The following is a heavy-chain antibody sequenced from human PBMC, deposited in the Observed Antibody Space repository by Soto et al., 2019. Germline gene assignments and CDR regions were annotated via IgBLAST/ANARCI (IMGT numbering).Heavy chain of an antibody. D-gene: IGHD3-10*02. Sequence: SETLSLTCAVYGGSFSGYYWSWIRQPPGKGLEWIGEINHSGSTNYNPSLKSRVTISVDTSKNQFSLKLSSVTAADTAVYYCARGVSQVDVRGVTDPPHYGMDVWGQGTTVT. CDR1: GGSFSGYY. J-gene: IGHJ6*02. CDR2: INHSGST. V-gene: IGHV4-34*01. CDR3: ARGVSQVDVRGVTDPPHYGMDV.